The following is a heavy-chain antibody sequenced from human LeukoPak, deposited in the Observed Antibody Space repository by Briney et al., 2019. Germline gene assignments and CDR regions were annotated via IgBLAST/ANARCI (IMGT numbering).Heavy chain of an antibody. J-gene: IGHJ6*02. D-gene: IGHD1-7*01. CDR2: IGTADDT. CDR1: GFTFSTYD. V-gene: IGHV3-13*01. CDR3: AREIRETVITRHYYYGIDV. Sequence: PGGSLRLSCATTGFTFSTYDMHWVRKVTGKGLEWVSAIGTADDTYYLGSVKGRFTISRENAKNVLYLQMSSLRAEDTAVYYCAREIRETVITRHYYYGIDVWGQGTTVTVSS.